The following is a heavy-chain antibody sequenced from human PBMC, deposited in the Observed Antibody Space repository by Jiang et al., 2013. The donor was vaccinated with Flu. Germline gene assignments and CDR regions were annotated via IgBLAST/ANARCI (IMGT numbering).Heavy chain of an antibody. CDR3: TRGSYYDSSGYWWYYYGMDV. Sequence: VQLVESGGGLVQPGGSLKPSCAASGFTFSGSAMHWVRQASGKGLEWVGRIRSKANSYATAYAASVKGRFTISRDDSKNTAYLQMNSLKTEDTAVYYCTRGSYYDSSGYWWYYYGMDVWGQGTTVTVSS. V-gene: IGHV3-73*02. J-gene: IGHJ6*02. CDR2: IRSKANSYAT. D-gene: IGHD3-22*01. CDR1: GFTFSGSA.